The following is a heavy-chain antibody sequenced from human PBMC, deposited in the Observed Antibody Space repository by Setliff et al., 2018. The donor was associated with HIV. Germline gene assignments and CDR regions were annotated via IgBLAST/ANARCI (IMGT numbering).Heavy chain of an antibody. V-gene: IGHV1-46*01. CDR1: GYIFTNYY. J-gene: IGHJ3*02. CDR2: INPSGGST. Sequence: ASVKVSCKASGYIFTNYYMHWVRQDPGQGLEWMGIINPSGGSTSYAQKFQGRVTMTSDTSTSTVYMELSSLRSEHTAVYYCARAGQWLFPDAFDIWGQGTMVTFS. D-gene: IGHD6-19*01. CDR3: ARAGQWLFPDAFDI.